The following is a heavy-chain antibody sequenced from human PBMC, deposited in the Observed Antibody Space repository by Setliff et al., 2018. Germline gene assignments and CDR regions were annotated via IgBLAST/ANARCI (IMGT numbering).Heavy chain of an antibody. Sequence: ASVKVSCKASGYTFTYFGVSWLRLAPGQGLEWVGWISGHNGKTIIAPKFQGRVALTTDTGSDTAYMELRNLRSDDAAKYYCAKEPAISLTEAIRRSYYDHALDVWGQGTTVTVSS. CDR1: GYTFTYFG. CDR2: ISGHNGKT. CDR3: AKEPAISLTEAIRRSYYDHALDV. J-gene: IGHJ6*02. D-gene: IGHD3-9*01. V-gene: IGHV1-18*01.